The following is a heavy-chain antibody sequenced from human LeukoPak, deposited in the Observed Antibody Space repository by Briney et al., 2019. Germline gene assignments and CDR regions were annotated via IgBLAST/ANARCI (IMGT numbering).Heavy chain of an antibody. CDR1: GGSISSGDYY. D-gene: IGHD2-21*02. V-gene: IGHV4-30-4*01. CDR3: ARVGGVVVPAIVVVTAIQVCDAFDI. CDR2: IYYSGST. J-gene: IGHJ3*02. Sequence: SETLSLTCTVSGGSISSGDYYWSWIRQPPGKGLEWIGYIYYSGSTYYNPSLKSRVTISVDTSKNQFSLKLSSVTAADTAVYYCARVGGVVVPAIVVVTAIQVCDAFDIWGQGTMVTVSS.